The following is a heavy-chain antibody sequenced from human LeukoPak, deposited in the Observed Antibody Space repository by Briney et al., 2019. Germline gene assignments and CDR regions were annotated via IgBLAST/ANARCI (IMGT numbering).Heavy chain of an antibody. V-gene: IGHV4-4*07. J-gene: IGHJ6*04. CDR3: ASAGAKDV. CDR1: GDSINNYY. Sequence: SETLSLTCTVSGDSINNYYWSWIRQPAGKGLEWIGRIYASGSTSYNPSLESRVTMSVDTSKNHFSLKLSSVTAADTAVYYCASAGAKDVWGKGTTVTVSS. CDR2: IYASGST.